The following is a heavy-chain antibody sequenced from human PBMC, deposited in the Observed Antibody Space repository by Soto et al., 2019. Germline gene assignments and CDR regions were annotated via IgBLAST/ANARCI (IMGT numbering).Heavy chain of an antibody. J-gene: IGHJ6*02. CDR1: GFTFSSYE. D-gene: IGHD3-10*01. CDR3: AREGSSYYGMDV. CDR2: ISSSGSTI. Sequence: LRLSCAASGFTFSSYEMNWVRQAPGKGLEWVSYISSSGSTIYYADSVKGRFTISRDNAKNSLYLQMNSLRAEDTAVYYCAREGSSYYGMDVWGQGTTVTVSS. V-gene: IGHV3-48*03.